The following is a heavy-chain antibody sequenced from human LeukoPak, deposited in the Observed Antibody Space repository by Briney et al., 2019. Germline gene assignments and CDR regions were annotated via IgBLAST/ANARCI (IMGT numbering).Heavy chain of an antibody. Sequence: SETLSLTCTVSGGSISSSSYYWGWIRQPPGKGLEWIGSIYYSGSTYYNPSLKSRVTISVDTSKNQFSLKLSSVTAADTAVYYCARHGSSGINENWGQGTLVTVSS. V-gene: IGHV4-39*01. CDR1: GGSISSSSYY. D-gene: IGHD6-19*01. CDR2: IYYSGST. J-gene: IGHJ4*02. CDR3: ARHGSSGINEN.